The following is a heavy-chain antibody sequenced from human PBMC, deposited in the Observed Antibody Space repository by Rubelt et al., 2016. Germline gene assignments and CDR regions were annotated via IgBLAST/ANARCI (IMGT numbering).Heavy chain of an antibody. J-gene: IGHJ4*02. Sequence: VQLVESGGGLVKPGGSLRLSCAASGLTVSSNYMTWVRQVPGKGLAWVSIIHSGGSTYYAASVKGRFTISRDDSKHTLYLQMNSLRAEDTAVYYCARAKIAARPFDCWGPGTLVTVSS. D-gene: IGHD6-6*01. CDR1: GLTVSSNY. CDR2: IHSGGST. CDR3: ARAKIAARPFDC. V-gene: IGHV3-53*01.